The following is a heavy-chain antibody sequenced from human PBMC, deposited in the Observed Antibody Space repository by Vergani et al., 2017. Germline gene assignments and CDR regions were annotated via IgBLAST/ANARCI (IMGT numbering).Heavy chain of an antibody. Sequence: EVQLVESGGGLVQPGGSLRLSCAASGFIFSTFWMSWVRQAPGKGLEWVANIKQDGSEKYYVDSVKGRFTISRDNAKKSLYLQMNSLRAEDTAVYYCARVNNWKNATTNWEYYYYGMDVWGQGTTVTVFS. D-gene: IGHD1-1*01. J-gene: IGHJ6*02. CDR1: GFIFSTFW. V-gene: IGHV3-7*03. CDR3: ARVNNWKNATTNWEYYYYGMDV. CDR2: IKQDGSEK.